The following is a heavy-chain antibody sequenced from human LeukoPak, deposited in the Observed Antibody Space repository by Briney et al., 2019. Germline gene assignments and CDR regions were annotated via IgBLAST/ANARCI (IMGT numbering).Heavy chain of an antibody. V-gene: IGHV1-69*13. CDR2: IIPTFGTA. Sequence: GASVKVSCKASGGTFSSYAISWVRQAPGQGLEWMGGIIPTFGTANYAQKFQGRVTITADESTSTAYMELSSLRSEDTAVYYCARGASGIAAAGEGYWFDPWGQGTLVTVSS. CDR1: GGTFSSYA. D-gene: IGHD6-13*01. J-gene: IGHJ5*02. CDR3: ARGASGIAAAGEGYWFDP.